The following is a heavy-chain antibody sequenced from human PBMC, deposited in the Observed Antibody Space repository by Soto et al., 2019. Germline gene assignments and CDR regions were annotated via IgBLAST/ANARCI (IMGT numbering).Heavy chain of an antibody. J-gene: IGHJ5*02. CDR3: ARDVGSSWYYWFDP. Sequence: GGSLSLSCAASGFTGSSNYMSWVRQAPGKGLEWVSVIYSGGSTYYADSVKGRFTISRDNSKNTLYLQMNSLRAEDTAVYYCARDVGSSWYYWFDPWGQGTLVTVSS. CDR2: IYSGGST. CDR1: GFTGSSNY. V-gene: IGHV3-66*01. D-gene: IGHD6-13*01.